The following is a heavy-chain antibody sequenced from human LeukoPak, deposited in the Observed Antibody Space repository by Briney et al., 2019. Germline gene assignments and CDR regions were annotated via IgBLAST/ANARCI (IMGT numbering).Heavy chain of an antibody. D-gene: IGHD4-17*01. V-gene: IGHV3-74*01. Sequence: PGGSLRLSCSAPGFTFSNYWMHWVRQAPGKELEWVSRINPDGGSSNYADSVKGRFTISRDNAKSMVYLQMGGLRAEDTAVFYCVRQAVSCDSGIAYWGRGDLVTVSS. CDR2: INPDGGSS. CDR3: VRQAVSCDSGIAY. CDR1: GFTFSNYW. J-gene: IGHJ4*02.